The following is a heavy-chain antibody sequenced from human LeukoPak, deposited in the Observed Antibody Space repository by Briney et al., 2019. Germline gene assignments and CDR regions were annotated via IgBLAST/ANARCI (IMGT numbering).Heavy chain of an antibody. Sequence: ASVKVSCKASGYTFTSYYMHWVRQAPGQGLEWMGIINPSGGSTSYAQKFQGRVTMTRDTSTSTVYMELSSLRSEDTAVYYCARDPLAPNCGGDCYSDYFDYWGQGTLVTVSS. D-gene: IGHD2-21*02. CDR3: ARDPLAPNCGGDCYSDYFDY. CDR1: GYTFTSYY. J-gene: IGHJ4*02. CDR2: INPSGGST. V-gene: IGHV1-46*01.